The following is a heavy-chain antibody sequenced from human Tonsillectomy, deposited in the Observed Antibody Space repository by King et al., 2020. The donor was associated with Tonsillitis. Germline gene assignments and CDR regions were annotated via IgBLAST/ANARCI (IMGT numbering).Heavy chain of an antibody. V-gene: IGHV3-9*01. CDR3: AKDSSGYYTSYYFDY. Sequence: VQLVESGGGLVQPGRSLRLSCAASGFTFDDYAMHWVRQAPGKGLEWVSGISWNSGSIGYADSVKGRFTISRDNAKNSLYLQMNSLRAEDTALYYCAKDSSGYYTSYYFDYWGQGTLVTVSS. J-gene: IGHJ4*02. CDR2: ISWNSGSI. D-gene: IGHD3-22*01. CDR1: GFTFDDYA.